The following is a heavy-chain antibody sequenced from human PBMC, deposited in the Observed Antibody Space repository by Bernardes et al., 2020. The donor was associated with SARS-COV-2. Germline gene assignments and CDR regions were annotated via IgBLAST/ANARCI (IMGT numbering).Heavy chain of an antibody. CDR1: GYIFTTFD. D-gene: IGHD1-26*01. V-gene: IGHV1-8*01. J-gene: IGHJ4*02. CDR2: INPNSGKI. CDR3: ARGQGWDSPATIDF. Sequence: ASVKVSCKASGYIFTTFDINWVRQASGHGLEWMGWINPNSGKIGYAQKFQGRVTMTRDTSLSTVYMELSSLTSEDTAVYFCARGQGWDSPATIDFWGQGTLVTVSS.